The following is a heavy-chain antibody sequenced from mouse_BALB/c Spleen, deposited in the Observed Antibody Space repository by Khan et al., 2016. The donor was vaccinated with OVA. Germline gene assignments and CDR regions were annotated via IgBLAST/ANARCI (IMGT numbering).Heavy chain of an antibody. CDR1: GYSITSDYA. J-gene: IGHJ3*01. V-gene: IGHV3-2*02. CDR2: ISYSGST. Sequence: EVQLQESGPGLVKPSQSLSLTCTVTGYSITSDYAWNWIRQFPGNKLEWMGYISYSGSTSYTPSLKSRISITRATSKNQFFLQWNSVTTEDTATYYCTRGRTFGGQGTLVTVSA. CDR3: TRGRTF.